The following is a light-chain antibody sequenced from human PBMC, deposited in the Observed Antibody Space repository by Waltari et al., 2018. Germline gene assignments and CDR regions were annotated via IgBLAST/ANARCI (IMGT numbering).Light chain of an antibody. V-gene: IGLV3-1*01. Sequence: SLEVTQSAPVPVSPGQTARVPCSGENLGDKYVSWYQQRPGQPPTLVIYQDNKRPPGIPERFSGSNSGNTATLTISGTQALDEGDYHCQVWDTSAVFGGGTKLTVL. J-gene: IGLJ2*01. CDR1: NLGDKY. CDR2: QDN. CDR3: QVWDTSAV.